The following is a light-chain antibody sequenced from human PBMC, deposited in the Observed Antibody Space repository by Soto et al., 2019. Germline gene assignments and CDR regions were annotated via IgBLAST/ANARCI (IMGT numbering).Light chain of an antibody. CDR2: DAS. J-gene: IGKJ4*01. CDR3: QHRQT. V-gene: IGKV3-11*01. CDR1: QSVSSY. Sequence: EIVLTQSPATLSLSPGERATLSCRASQSVSSYLAWYQQKPGQAPRLLIYDASNRATGIPARFSGSGSGTDFTLTISSLEPEDFAVYYCQHRQTFGGGTKVDI.